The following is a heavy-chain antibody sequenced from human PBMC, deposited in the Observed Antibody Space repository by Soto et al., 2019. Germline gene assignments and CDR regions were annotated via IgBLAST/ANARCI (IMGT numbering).Heavy chain of an antibody. Sequence: SETLSLTCGVSGGTVASSHWWSWVRQSPGRGLEWIGNVYHTGDTNFNPSLQSRVTFSVDKSNNQFSLRLTSVTAADTAVYFCARAIVNAGGNNYFDTWGPGTLVTVSS. D-gene: IGHD3-16*01. V-gene: IGHV4-4*02. J-gene: IGHJ5*01. CDR3: ARAIVNAGGNNYFDT. CDR2: VYHTGDT. CDR1: GGTVASSHW.